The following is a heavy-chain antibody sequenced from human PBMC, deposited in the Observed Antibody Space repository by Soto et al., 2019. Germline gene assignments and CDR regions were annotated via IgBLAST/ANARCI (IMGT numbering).Heavy chain of an antibody. CDR2: IYYSGST. V-gene: IGHV4-59*12. CDR1: GGSISSYY. D-gene: IGHD2-21*01. Sequence: SETLSLTCSVSGGSISSYYWSWIRQPPGKGLEWIGYIYYSGSTNYNPSLKSRVTISVDTSKNQFSLKLSSVTAADTAVYYCARGNVVAIDYWGQGTLVTVSS. J-gene: IGHJ4*02. CDR3: ARGNVVAIDY.